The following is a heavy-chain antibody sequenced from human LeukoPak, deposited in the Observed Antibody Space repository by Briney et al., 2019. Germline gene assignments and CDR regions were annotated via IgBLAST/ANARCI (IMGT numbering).Heavy chain of an antibody. D-gene: IGHD2-15*01. Sequence: GGSLRLSCAASGFTFSSYSMNWVRQAPGKGLEWVSSISSSSNYIYYADSVKGRFTISRDNAKNSLYLQMNSLRAEDTAVYYCARDPKYCSGGSCYYYYYYMDVWGKGTTVTVSS. CDR2: ISSSSNYI. J-gene: IGHJ6*03. CDR3: ARDPKYCSGGSCYYYYYYMDV. CDR1: GFTFSSYS. V-gene: IGHV3-21*01.